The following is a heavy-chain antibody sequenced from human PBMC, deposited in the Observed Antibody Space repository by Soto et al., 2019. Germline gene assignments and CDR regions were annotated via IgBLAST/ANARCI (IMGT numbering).Heavy chain of an antibody. D-gene: IGHD3-9*01. CDR3: AKDLGILTRYT. Sequence: GGSLRLSCAASGFTFSSYGMHWVRQAPGKGLEWVAVISYDGSNKYYADSVKGRFTISRDNSKNTLYLQMNSLRAEDTAVYYCAKDLGILTRYTWGQGTLVTVSS. J-gene: IGHJ5*02. CDR1: GFTFSSYG. V-gene: IGHV3-30*18. CDR2: ISYDGSNK.